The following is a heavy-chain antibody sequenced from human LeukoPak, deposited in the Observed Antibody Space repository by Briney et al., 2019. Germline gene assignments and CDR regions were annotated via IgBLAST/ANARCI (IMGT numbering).Heavy chain of an antibody. D-gene: IGHD2-8*01. CDR2: LSSSGDTT. J-gene: IGHJ4*02. Sequence: GGSLRLSCTASGFSFGNYVMTWVRQAPGKGLEWVSSLSSSGDTTYYADSVKGRFTLSRDNSKNTLDLQMKSLRAADTGVYYRARTNVPLMLYAPPDSWGQGTLVTVSS. CDR3: ARTNVPLMLYAPPDS. CDR1: GFSFGNYV. V-gene: IGHV3-23*01.